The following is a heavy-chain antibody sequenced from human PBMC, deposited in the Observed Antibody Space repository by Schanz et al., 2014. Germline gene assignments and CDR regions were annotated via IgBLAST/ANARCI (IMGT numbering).Heavy chain of an antibody. CDR2: ISSTSTYL. CDR3: AATTILAD. CDR1: GFTFSSYT. D-gene: IGHD3-3*01. J-gene: IGHJ4*02. Sequence: EVQLVESGGGLVQPGGSLRLSCAASGFTFSSYTMKWVCQAPGKGLEWVSSISSTSTYLYYADSVKGRFTISRDNAKSSLYLQMNSLRDEDTAVYYCAATTILADWGQGTLVAVSS. V-gene: IGHV3-48*02.